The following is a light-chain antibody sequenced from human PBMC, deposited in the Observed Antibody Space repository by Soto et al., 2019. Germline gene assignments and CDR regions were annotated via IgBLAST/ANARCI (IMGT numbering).Light chain of an antibody. CDR1: QSISSY. J-gene: IGKJ1*01. CDR3: QQSYSTPWT. CDR2: AAS. Sequence: LHVTRSPSSLAASVVDRVTIACRASQSISSYLNWYHQKPGKAPKLLIYAASSLQSGVPSRFSGSGSGTDFTLTISSLQPEDFATYYCQQSYSTPWTFGQGTKVDIK. V-gene: IGKV1-39*01.